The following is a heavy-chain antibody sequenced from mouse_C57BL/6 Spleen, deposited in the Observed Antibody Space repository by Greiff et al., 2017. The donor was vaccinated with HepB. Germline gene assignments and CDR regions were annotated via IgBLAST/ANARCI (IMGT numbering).Heavy chain of an antibody. J-gene: IGHJ3*01. CDR1: GFNIKDYY. D-gene: IGHD1-1*01. V-gene: IGHV14-1*01. Sequence: EVKLMESGAELVRPGASVKLSCTASGFNIKDYYMHWVKQRPEQGLEWIGRIDPEDGDTEYAPKFQGKATMTADTSSNTAYLQLSSLTSEDTAVYYCTLNYYGSPFAYWGQGTLVTVSA. CDR3: TLNYYGSPFAY. CDR2: IDPEDGDT.